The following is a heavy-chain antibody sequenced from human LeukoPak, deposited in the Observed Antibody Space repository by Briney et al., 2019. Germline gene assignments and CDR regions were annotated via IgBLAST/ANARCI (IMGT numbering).Heavy chain of an antibody. D-gene: IGHD3-10*01. Sequence: SETLSLTCTVSGGSISGYYWSWIRQPPGKGLEWIGYIYDSGSTNYNPSLKSRVTISVDTSKNQFSLKLSSVTAADMAVYYCARVGGTNYYYYGMDVWGQGTAVTVSS. J-gene: IGHJ6*02. CDR2: IYDSGST. CDR1: GGSISGYY. V-gene: IGHV4-59*01. CDR3: ARVGGTNYYYYGMDV.